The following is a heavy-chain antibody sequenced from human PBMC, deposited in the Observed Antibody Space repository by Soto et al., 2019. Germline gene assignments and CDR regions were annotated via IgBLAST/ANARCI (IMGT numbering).Heavy chain of an antibody. D-gene: IGHD3-3*01. CDR3: ARLGYDFWSGYYYNWFDP. V-gene: IGHV1-69*01. CDR1: GGTFSSYA. J-gene: IGHJ5*02. Sequence: QVQLVQSGAEVKKPGSSVKVSCKASGGTFSSYAISWVRQAPGQGLEWMGGIIPIFGTANYAQKFQGRVTITEDESTSTAYMELSSLRSEDTAVYYCARLGYDFWSGYYYNWFDPWGQGTLVTVSS. CDR2: IIPIFGTA.